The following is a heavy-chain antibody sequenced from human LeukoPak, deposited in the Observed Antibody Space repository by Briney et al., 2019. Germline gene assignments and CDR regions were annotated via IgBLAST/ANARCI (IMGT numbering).Heavy chain of an antibody. J-gene: IGHJ5*02. D-gene: IGHD3-22*01. CDR3: ARVRARITMIVVVTDNWFDP. Sequence: SETLSLTCAVYGGSFSGYYWSWIRQPPGKGLEWVGEINHSGSTNYNPSLKSRVTISVDTSKNQFSLKLSSVTAADTAVYYCARVRARITMIVVVTDNWFDPWGQGTLVTVSS. CDR2: INHSGST. V-gene: IGHV4-34*01. CDR1: GGSFSGYY.